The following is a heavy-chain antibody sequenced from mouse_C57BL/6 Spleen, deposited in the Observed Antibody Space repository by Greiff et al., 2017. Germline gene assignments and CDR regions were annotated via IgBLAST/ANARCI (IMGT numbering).Heavy chain of an antibody. J-gene: IGHJ1*03. CDR3: ARWGAYYSNPRYFDV. Sequence: VQLQQPGAELVKPGASVKLSCKASGYTFTSYWMHWVKQRPGRGLEWIGRIYPNSGGTKYNEKFKSKATLTVDKPSSTAYMQLSSLTSEDSAVYYGARWGAYYSNPRYFDVWGTGTTVTVSS. CDR2: IYPNSGGT. D-gene: IGHD2-5*01. CDR1: GYTFTSYW. V-gene: IGHV1-72*01.